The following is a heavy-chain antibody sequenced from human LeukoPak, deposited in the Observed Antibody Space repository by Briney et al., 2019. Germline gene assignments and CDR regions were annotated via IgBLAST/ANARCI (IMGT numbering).Heavy chain of an antibody. Sequence: PGGSLRLSCAASGFTFSSYGMHWVRRAPGKGLEWVAFIRYDGSNKYYADSVKGRFTISRDNSKNTLYLQMNSLRAEDTAVYYCAKDPELGEGWFDPWGQGTLVTVSS. CDR1: GFTFSSYG. D-gene: IGHD3-16*01. V-gene: IGHV3-30*02. CDR3: AKDPELGEGWFDP. J-gene: IGHJ5*02. CDR2: IRYDGSNK.